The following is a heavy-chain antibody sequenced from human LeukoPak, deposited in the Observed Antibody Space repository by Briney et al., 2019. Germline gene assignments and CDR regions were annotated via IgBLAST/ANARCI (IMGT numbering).Heavy chain of an antibody. Sequence: SETLSLTCTVSGDSMSSYYRSWIRQPPGKGMEWIGYIYNSGTNYNPSLKSRVTISVDTSKKQFSLKLSSLTAADTAVYYCARGGYSYGDYCDYWGQETLVTVSS. V-gene: IGHV4-59*01. CDR2: IYNSGT. D-gene: IGHD5-18*01. CDR3: ARGGYSYGDYCDY. CDR1: GDSMSSYY. J-gene: IGHJ4*02.